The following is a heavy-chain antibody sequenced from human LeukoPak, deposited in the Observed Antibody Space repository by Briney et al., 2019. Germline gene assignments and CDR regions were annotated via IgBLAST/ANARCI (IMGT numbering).Heavy chain of an antibody. CDR2: IRSKPYGGTT. Sequence: GGSLRLSCAASGFTFSSYAMSWFRQAPGKGREWVGFIRSKPYGGTTEYAASVKGRFAISRDDSKSIAYLQMNSLITEDTAVYYCSRHSDYGDYKFDFWGQGTLVTVSS. V-gene: IGHV3-49*03. J-gene: IGHJ4*02. D-gene: IGHD4-17*01. CDR1: GFTFSSYA. CDR3: SRHSDYGDYKFDF.